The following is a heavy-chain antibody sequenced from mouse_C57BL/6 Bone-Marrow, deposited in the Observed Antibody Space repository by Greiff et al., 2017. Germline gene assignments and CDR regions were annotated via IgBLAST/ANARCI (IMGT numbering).Heavy chain of an antibody. CDR2: INYDGSST. D-gene: IGHD3-1*01. CDR3: AREGVSGSRYAMDY. J-gene: IGHJ4*01. V-gene: IGHV5-16*01. Sequence: EVKLEESEGGLVQPGSSMKLSCTASGFTFSDYYMAWVRQVPEKGLEWVANINYDGSSTYYLDSLKSRFIISRDNAKNILYLQMSSLKSEDTATYYCAREGVSGSRYAMDYWGQGTSVTVSS. CDR1: GFTFSDYY.